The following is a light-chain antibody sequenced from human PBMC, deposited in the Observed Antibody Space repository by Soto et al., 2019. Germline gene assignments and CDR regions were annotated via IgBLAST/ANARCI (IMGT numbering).Light chain of an antibody. V-gene: IGKV3-11*01. J-gene: IGKJ4*01. CDR1: QTISDY. CDR2: DAS. CDR3: QQRGNWPLT. Sequence: EIVLTQSPAPLSLSQGERATLSCRASQTISDYLAWYQKKPGQAPRILIYDASKRATGVPARFSGSGSGTDFTLTISSLEPEDFAVYYCQQRGNWPLTFGGGTKVEI.